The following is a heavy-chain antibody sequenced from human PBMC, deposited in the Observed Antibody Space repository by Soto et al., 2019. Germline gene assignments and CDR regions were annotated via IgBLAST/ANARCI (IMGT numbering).Heavy chain of an antibody. CDR3: WRGGGEAGDYYFDY. Sequence: QVQLVQSGAEVKKPGSSVKVSCKASGGTFSSYAISWVRQAPGQGLEWMGGIIPIFGTANYAPKFQGRVTITAGEFTGQGTIGPGRLGSGDTGLFFGWRGGGEAGDYYFDYWGQGTLVTVSS. V-gene: IGHV1-69*01. D-gene: IGHD3-16*01. CDR1: GGTFSSYA. J-gene: IGHJ4*02. CDR2: IIPIFGTA.